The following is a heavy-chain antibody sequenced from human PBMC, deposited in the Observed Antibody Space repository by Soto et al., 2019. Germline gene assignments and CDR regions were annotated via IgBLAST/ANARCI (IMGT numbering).Heavy chain of an antibody. CDR1: GFTFSSYG. Sequence: QVQLVKSGGGVVQPGRSLRLSCAASGFTFSSYGMHWVRQAPGKGLQWVAVISYDGNNEYYADSVKGRFTISRDNSKNTLYLQMNSLRAEDTAVYYCAKSVYNWNDGFFDYWGQGTLVTVSS. D-gene: IGHD1-1*01. J-gene: IGHJ4*02. V-gene: IGHV3-30*18. CDR2: ISYDGNNE. CDR3: AKSVYNWNDGFFDY.